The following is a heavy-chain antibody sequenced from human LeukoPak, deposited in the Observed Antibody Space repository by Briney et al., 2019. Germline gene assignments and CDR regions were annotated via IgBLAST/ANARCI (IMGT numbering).Heavy chain of an antibody. CDR1: GGPISSYF. Sequence: PSETLSLTCAVSGGPISSYFWSWIRQPPGKGLEWIGYVYYGDSTKYNPSLKSRVTISVDKSKNNFSLRLSSVAAADTAVYYCARVKECSGDCYPFVYWGQGTLVTVSS. J-gene: IGHJ4*02. CDR2: VYYGDST. CDR3: ARVKECSGDCYPFVY. V-gene: IGHV4-59*01. D-gene: IGHD2-21*02.